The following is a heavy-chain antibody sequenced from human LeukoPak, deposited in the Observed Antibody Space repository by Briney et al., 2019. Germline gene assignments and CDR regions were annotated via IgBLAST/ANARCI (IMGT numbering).Heavy chain of an antibody. Sequence: ASVNVSCKASGYTFMKYGFSWVRQAPGQGLEWLGWSSTYNGNTKYAEKYQGRGTMTTDTSTSTAYMELRSLRSDDTAVYHCARDPKWEGWNTEGRVMDVWGQGTTVTVSS. J-gene: IGHJ6*02. CDR1: GYTFMKYG. V-gene: IGHV1-18*01. CDR3: ARDPKWEGWNTEGRVMDV. CDR2: SSTYNGNT. D-gene: IGHD1-26*01.